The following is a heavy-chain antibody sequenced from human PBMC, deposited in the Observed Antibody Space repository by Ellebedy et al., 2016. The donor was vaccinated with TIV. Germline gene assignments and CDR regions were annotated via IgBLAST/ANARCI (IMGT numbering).Heavy chain of an antibody. CDR3: ARPYSGYDEDAFDI. V-gene: IGHV5-51*01. CDR1: GYSFTSYW. J-gene: IGHJ3*02. CDR2: IYPGDSDT. Sequence: GGSLRLXXKGSGYSFTSYWIGWVRQMPGKGLEWMGIIYPGDSDTRYSPSFQGQVTISADKSISTAYLQWSSLKASDTAMYYCARPYSGYDEDAFDIWGQGTMVTVSS. D-gene: IGHD5-12*01.